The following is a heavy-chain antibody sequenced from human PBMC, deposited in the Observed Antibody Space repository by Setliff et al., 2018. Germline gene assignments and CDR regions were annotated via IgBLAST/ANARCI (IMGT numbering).Heavy chain of an antibody. D-gene: IGHD2-2*01. J-gene: IGHJ6*03. V-gene: IGHV3-74*01. CDR2: LHPNGITT. Sequence: PGGSLRLSCVTSGFTPSRFWMHWVRQVPGKGLVWVSRLHPNGITTRYADSVKGRFTVYRDMAENTLYLQMNSLRAEDTAVYYCARSPRPPTSLDYVDVWGDGTMVTVSS. CDR3: ARSPRPPTSLDYVDV. CDR1: GFTPSRFW.